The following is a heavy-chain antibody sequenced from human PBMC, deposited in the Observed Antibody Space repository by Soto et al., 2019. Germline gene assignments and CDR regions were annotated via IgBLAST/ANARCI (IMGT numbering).Heavy chain of an antibody. V-gene: IGHV4-31*03. J-gene: IGHJ5*02. D-gene: IGHD2-15*01. CDR2: IYYSGTT. CDR3: ARVRVGQTRREGFQWFDP. Sequence: QVQLQESGPGLVKPSQTLSLTCSVSGFSFTSGTYYWSWIRQHPGKGLEWIAYIYYSGTTYYNPSLRSRVSMSIGTSANQFALNLNSVTAADTAMYFCARVRVGQTRREGFQWFDPWGPGILVTVSS. CDR1: GFSFTSGTYY.